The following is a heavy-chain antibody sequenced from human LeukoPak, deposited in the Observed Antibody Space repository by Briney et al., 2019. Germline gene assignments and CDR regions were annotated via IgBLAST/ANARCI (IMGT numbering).Heavy chain of an antibody. Sequence: SETLSLTCSVSGYSITSGYYWGWIRQSPGKGLEWIGSVYHDGSTYYNPSLKSRVTVSVDTSKNQISLSLSSLTATDTAVYYCARDFFGRAAGTGNWFDPWGQGILFTVSS. CDR1: GYSITSGYY. J-gene: IGHJ5*02. D-gene: IGHD6-13*01. CDR3: ARDFFGRAAGTGNWFDP. V-gene: IGHV4-38-2*02. CDR2: VYHDGST.